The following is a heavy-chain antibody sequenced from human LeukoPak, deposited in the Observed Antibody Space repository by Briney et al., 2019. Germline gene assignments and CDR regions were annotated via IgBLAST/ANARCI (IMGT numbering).Heavy chain of an antibody. CDR2: ISNDGSDK. D-gene: IGHD1-26*01. V-gene: IGHV3-30*03. CDR3: ARVQDSGLFRWY. Sequence: GGSLRLSCAASGFTFSSYGMHWVRQAPGKGLEWVAVISNDGSDKDYADSVRGRFTISRDNTKNTLYLQMNSLRAEDTAVYYCARVQDSGLFRWYWGQGALVTVSS. J-gene: IGHJ4*02. CDR1: GFTFSSYG.